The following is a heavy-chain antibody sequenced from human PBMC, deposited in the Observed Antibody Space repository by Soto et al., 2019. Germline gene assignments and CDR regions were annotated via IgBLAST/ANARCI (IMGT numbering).Heavy chain of an antibody. CDR3: ARIPRSYSSSSPYYYYGMDV. D-gene: IGHD6-6*01. V-gene: IGHV2-70*01. J-gene: IGHJ6*02. CDR2: IDWDDDK. Sequence: SGPTLVHPTQTLTLTCTFSGFSLSTSGMCVSWIRQPPGKALEWLALIDWDDDKYYSTSLKTRLTISKDTSKNQVVLTMTNMDPVDTATYYCARIPRSYSSSSPYYYYGMDVWGQGTTVTVSS. CDR1: GFSLSTSGMC.